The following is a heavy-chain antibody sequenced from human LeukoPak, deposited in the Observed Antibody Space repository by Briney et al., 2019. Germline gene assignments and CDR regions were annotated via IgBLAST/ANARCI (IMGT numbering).Heavy chain of an antibody. D-gene: IGHD3-16*01. CDR2: INPNSGGT. J-gene: IGHJ3*02. CDR1: GYTFTGYY. CDR3: AREITGGNAFDI. Sequence: GASVKVSCEASGYTFTGYYMHWVRQAPGQGLEWMGWINPNSGGTNYAQKFQGRVTMTRDTSISTAYMELSRLRSDDTAVYYCAREITGGNAFDIWGQGTMVTVSS. V-gene: IGHV1-2*02.